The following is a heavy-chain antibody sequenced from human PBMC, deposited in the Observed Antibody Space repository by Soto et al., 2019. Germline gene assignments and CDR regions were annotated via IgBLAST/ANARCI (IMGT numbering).Heavy chain of an antibody. CDR3: AVTGVGVRYYDSSGYYSSANDY. CDR1: GGSISSGGYY. CDR2: IYYSGST. D-gene: IGHD3-22*01. V-gene: IGHV4-31*03. J-gene: IGHJ4*02. Sequence: QVQLQESGPGLVKPSQTLSLTCTVSGGSISSGGYYWSWIRQHPGKGLEWIGYIYYSGSTYYNPSRKSRVTISVDTSKNQFSLKLSSVTAADTAVYYCAVTGVGVRYYDSSGYYSSANDYWGQGTLVTVSS.